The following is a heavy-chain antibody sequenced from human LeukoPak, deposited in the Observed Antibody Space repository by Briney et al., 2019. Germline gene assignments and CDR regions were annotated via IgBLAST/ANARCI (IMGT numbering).Heavy chain of an antibody. V-gene: IGHV1-3*01. CDR1: GYTFTSYA. CDR2: INAGNGNT. Sequence: ASVKVSCKASGYTFTSYAMHRVRQAPGQRLEWMGWINAGNGNTKYSQKFQGRVTITRDTSASTAYMELSSLRSEDTAVYYCARDYSSGWYSPTYYYGMDVWGQGTTVTASS. CDR3: ARDYSSGWYSPTYYYGMDV. D-gene: IGHD6-19*01. J-gene: IGHJ6*02.